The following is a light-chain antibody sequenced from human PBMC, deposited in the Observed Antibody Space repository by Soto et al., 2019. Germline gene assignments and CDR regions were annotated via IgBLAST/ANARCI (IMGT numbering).Light chain of an antibody. CDR3: QQYDYLPYT. V-gene: IGKV1-33*01. CDR2: DAS. CDR1: QDISNY. Sequence: DIQMTQSPSSLSASVGDRVTITCQASQDISNYLTWYQQKPGKVPKLLIYDASNLETGVPSRFSGSGSGTDFTFTINSLQAEDIATYYCQQYDYLPYTFGQGTKLEIK. J-gene: IGKJ2*01.